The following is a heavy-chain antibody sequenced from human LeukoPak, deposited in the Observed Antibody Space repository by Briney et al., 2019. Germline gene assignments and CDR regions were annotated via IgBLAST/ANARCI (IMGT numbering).Heavy chain of an antibody. CDR1: GDSISSGGYY. J-gene: IGHJ4*02. Sequence: SETLSLTCTVSGDSISSGGYYWSWVRQHPGKGLEWIGYIYYRGSIYYNPSLKSRATMSVDASKNQFSLILSSVTDADTAVYYCARAPIHGTQPIDYWGQGVLVTVSS. CDR3: ARAPIHGTQPIDY. CDR2: IYYRGSI. V-gene: IGHV4-31*03. D-gene: IGHD1-1*01.